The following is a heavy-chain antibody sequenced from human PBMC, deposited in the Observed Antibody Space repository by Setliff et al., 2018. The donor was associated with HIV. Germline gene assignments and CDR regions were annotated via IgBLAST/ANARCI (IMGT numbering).Heavy chain of an antibody. V-gene: IGHV4-59*01. D-gene: IGHD5-18*01. J-gene: IGHJ4*02. Sequence: LSLTCTVSRDSIRFYYWTWIRQPPGKGLEWIGNIYYTGSTNYNPSLKSRITISIDTSKSQFSLKLTSVAAADTAAYYCARDSGGYNYGFAVGSFDYWGQGALVTVSS. CDR2: IYYTGST. CDR1: RDSIRFYY. CDR3: ARDSGGYNYGFAVGSFDY.